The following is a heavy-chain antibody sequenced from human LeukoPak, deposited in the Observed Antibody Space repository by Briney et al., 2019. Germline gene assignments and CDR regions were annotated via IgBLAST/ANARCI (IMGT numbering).Heavy chain of an antibody. CDR3: ARDLAGIDY. Sequence: GGSLRLSCAASGFTFSRYWMRWVRHAPGKGLVWVSRINSDGSSTKYADSVKGGFTISRDNANNTLYLHTTSLRAADTAVYYCARDLAGIDYWGQGTLVTVSS. CDR1: GFTFSRYW. J-gene: IGHJ4*02. D-gene: IGHD6-19*01. V-gene: IGHV3-74*03. CDR2: INSDGSST.